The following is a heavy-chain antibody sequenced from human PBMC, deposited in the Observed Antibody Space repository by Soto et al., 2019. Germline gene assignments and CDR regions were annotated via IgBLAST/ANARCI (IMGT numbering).Heavy chain of an antibody. CDR1: GFTFSDYY. V-gene: IGHV3-11*01. CDR3: ARDADDFWSGPNWFDP. Sequence: PGGSLRLSCAASGFTFSDYYMSWIRQAPGKGLEWVSYISSSGSTIYYADSVKGRFTISRDNAKNSLYLQMNSLRAEDTAVYYCARDADDFWSGPNWFDPWGQGTLVTVSS. J-gene: IGHJ5*02. D-gene: IGHD3-3*01. CDR2: ISSSGSTI.